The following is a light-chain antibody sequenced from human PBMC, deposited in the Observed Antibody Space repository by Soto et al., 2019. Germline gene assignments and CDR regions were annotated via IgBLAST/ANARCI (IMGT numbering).Light chain of an antibody. V-gene: IGKV3-20*01. J-gene: IGKJ1*01. CDR2: GAS. CDR1: ESVSSSF. CDR3: QQYVSSPQT. Sequence: LTPSPGTLTLSPAARATLSCRARESVSSSFLAWYQQKPGQAPRLLIYGASNRATGVPERFSGSGSGTDFSLTISSLQPEDFAMYFCQQYVSSPQTFGQGTKVDIK.